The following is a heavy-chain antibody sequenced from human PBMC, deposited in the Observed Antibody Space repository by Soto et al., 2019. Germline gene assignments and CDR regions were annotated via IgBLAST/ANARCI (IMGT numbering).Heavy chain of an antibody. CDR1: GGSFSAYD. V-gene: IGHV4-34*01. Sequence: QVQLQQWGAGLLKPSETLSLTCAVYGGSFSAYDWTWIRQPPGTGLEWIGEINHSGSTNYNPSLKRRVTISVDTSKNQFSLKLTSVTAADTAVYDCARDKITGLFDYGGQGTLVTVSS. D-gene: IGHD2-8*02. J-gene: IGHJ4*02. CDR2: INHSGST. CDR3: ARDKITGLFDY.